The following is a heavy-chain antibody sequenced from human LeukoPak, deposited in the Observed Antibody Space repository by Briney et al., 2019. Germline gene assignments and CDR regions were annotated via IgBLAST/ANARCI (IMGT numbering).Heavy chain of an antibody. CDR2: IRGRGNYV. J-gene: IGHJ4*02. D-gene: IGHD5-12*01. CDR3: AKGGVYSGYDLCFEY. Sequence: PGGSLRLSCAASGFTFSSYAMSWARQALGKGLEWVSSIRGRGNYVYYADSVKGRFTISRDNSKNMLYLQMNSLRADDTAVYYCAKGGVYSGYDLCFEYWGQGALVTVSS. CDR1: GFTFSSYA. V-gene: IGHV3-23*01.